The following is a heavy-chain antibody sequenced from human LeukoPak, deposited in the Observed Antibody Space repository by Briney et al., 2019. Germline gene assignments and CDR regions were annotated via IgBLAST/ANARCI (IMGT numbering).Heavy chain of an antibody. Sequence: SETLSLTCTVSGGTISSYYWNWIRQPPGKGLEWIGYIHSSGSTRYNPSLKSRVTISVDTSKNQFSLKLSSVTAADRAVYYCARWYSSGWAFDYWGQGTLVTVSS. V-gene: IGHV4-59*08. D-gene: IGHD6-19*01. CDR3: ARWYSSGWAFDY. CDR2: IHSSGST. J-gene: IGHJ4*02. CDR1: GGTISSYY.